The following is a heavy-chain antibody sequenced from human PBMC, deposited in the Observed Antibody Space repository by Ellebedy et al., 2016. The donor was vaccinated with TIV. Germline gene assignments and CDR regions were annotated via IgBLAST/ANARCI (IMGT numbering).Heavy chain of an antibody. D-gene: IGHD3/OR15-3a*01. Sequence: SETLSLXXTVSGGSISSYYWSWIRQPPGKGLEWIGYIYYSGSTNYNPSLKSRVTISVDTSKNQFSLKLSSVTAADTAVYYCARSLSDFWNLFDYWGQGTLVTVSS. CDR1: GGSISSYY. V-gene: IGHV4-59*01. J-gene: IGHJ4*02. CDR2: IYYSGST. CDR3: ARSLSDFWNLFDY.